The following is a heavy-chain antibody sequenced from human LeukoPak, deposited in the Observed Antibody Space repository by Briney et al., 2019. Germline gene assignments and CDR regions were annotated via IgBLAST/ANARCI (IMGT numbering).Heavy chain of an antibody. J-gene: IGHJ4*02. CDR3: ARGPTNGQAFDY. D-gene: IGHD2-8*01. V-gene: IGHV3-7*01. CDR2: IREDGSEK. CDR1: GFTFSSSW. Sequence: GGSLRLSCVASGFTFSSSWMTWVRQAPGKGREGVAGIREDGSEKTSVDSVKGGFTISRDNAKNSLYLQMDSLRAEDTAVYYCARGPTNGQAFDYWGQGTLVSVSS.